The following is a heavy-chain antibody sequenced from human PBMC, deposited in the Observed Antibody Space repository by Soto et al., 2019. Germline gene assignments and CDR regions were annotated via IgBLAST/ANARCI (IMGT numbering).Heavy chain of an antibody. CDR3: ARGAYSSSSSYFDY. CDR1: GGSISSGGYY. V-gene: IGHV4-30-4*01. Sequence: PSETLSLTCTVSGGSISSGGYYWSWIRQYPGKGLEWIGNIFYSGTTYYNPSLESRVTISVDTSKNQFSLKLSSVTAADTAVYYCARGAYSSSSSYFDYWGQGTLVTVSS. D-gene: IGHD6-6*01. CDR2: IFYSGTT. J-gene: IGHJ4*02.